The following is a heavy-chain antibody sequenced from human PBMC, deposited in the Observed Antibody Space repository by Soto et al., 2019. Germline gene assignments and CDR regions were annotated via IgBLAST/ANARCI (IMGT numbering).Heavy chain of an antibody. CDR2: ISYDGSNK. D-gene: IGHD2-21*02. J-gene: IGHJ6*02. V-gene: IGHV3-30*18. CDR3: AKLGTWADIVVVTAQPLVGMDV. CDR1: GFTFSSYG. Sequence: GGSLRLSCAASGFTFSSYGMHWVRQAPGKGLEWVAVISYDGSNKYYADSVKGRFTISRDNSKNTLYLQMNSLRAEETAVYYCAKLGTWADIVVVTAQPLVGMDVWGQGTAVTVSS.